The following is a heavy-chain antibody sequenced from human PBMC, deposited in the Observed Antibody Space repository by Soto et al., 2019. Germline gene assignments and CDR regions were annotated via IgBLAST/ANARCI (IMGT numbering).Heavy chain of an antibody. J-gene: IGHJ5*02. D-gene: IGHD6-6*01. V-gene: IGHV3-48*03. CDR3: ARSPPPRSSIVARPDWFDP. CDR1: GFTFSSYE. CDR2: ISSSGSTI. Sequence: GGSLRLSCAASGFTFSSYEMNWVRQAPGKGLEWVSYISSSGSTIYYADSVKGRFTISRDNAKNSLYLQMNSLRAEDTAVYYCARSPPPRSSIVARPDWFDPWGQGTLVTSPQ.